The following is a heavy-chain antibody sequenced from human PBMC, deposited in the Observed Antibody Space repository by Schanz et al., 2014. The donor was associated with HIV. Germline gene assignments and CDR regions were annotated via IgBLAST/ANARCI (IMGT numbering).Heavy chain of an antibody. CDR3: ASGRRDVSMIVLYWLDP. V-gene: IGHV1-8*01. J-gene: IGHJ5*02. CDR1: GYTFTDYD. Sequence: QVQLVQSGAEVKKPGASVKVSCKASGYTFTDYDISWVRQATGQGPEWMGWMNPNSGNTGYAQKFQGRVTMTRNTSRSTAYMELSSLRSDDTAADYCASGRRDVSMIVLYWLDPWGQGTLVTVSS. D-gene: IGHD3-22*01. CDR2: MNPNSGNT.